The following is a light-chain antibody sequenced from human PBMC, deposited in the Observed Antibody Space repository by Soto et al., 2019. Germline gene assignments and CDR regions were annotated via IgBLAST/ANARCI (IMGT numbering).Light chain of an antibody. Sequence: QSALTQPASVSGSPGQSITISCTGTSRDVGGYNYVSWYQQHPGKAPKLMIYDVSNRPSGVSNRFSGSKSGNTASLPISGRQADDEADYYCSSDTSSSTLAVFGGGTQLTVL. CDR2: DVS. CDR1: SRDVGGYNY. V-gene: IGLV2-14*01. CDR3: SSDTSSSTLAV. J-gene: IGLJ7*01.